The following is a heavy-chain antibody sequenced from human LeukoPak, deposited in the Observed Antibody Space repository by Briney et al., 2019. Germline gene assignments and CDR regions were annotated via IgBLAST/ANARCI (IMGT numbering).Heavy chain of an antibody. V-gene: IGHV3-48*03. CDR2: ITDDGETT. Sequence: GGSLRLSCVASGFTFSSYEMSWIRQAPGKGLEWISYITDDGETTYYGDSVRGRFVISRDNAKNSLYLQLNSPGVQGTAVYYCVRKGNFDTWGQGTLVTVSS. J-gene: IGHJ4*02. CDR1: GFTFSSYE. CDR3: VRKGNFDT.